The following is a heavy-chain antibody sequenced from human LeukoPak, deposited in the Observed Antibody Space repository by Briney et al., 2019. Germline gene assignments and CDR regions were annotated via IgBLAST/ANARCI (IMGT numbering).Heavy chain of an antibody. CDR3: ARDSPVPADIQGYFDY. CDR1: GFTFSSYW. J-gene: IGHJ4*02. Sequence: GGSLRLSCAASGFTFSSYWMSWVRQAPGKGLEWVANIKQDGSEKYYVDSVKGRFTISRDNAKNSLYLQMNSLRVEDTAVYYCARDSPVPADIQGYFDYWGQGTLVTVSS. CDR2: IKQDGSEK. D-gene: IGHD2-2*01. V-gene: IGHV3-7*01.